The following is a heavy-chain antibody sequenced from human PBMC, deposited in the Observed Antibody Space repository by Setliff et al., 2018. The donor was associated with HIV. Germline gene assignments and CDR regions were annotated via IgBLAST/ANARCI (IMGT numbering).Heavy chain of an antibody. CDR2: IYYSGNT. D-gene: IGHD6-19*01. Sequence: LSLTCTVSGGSITGYYWSWIRQPPGKGLEWIGWIYYSGNTRYNPSPKSRVTISLDTSKNRFSLQLTSVTAADTAVYYCARLRPSVADRSYFDHRGQGTKVTVSS. CDR3: ARLRPSVADRSYFDH. V-gene: IGHV4-59*08. CDR1: GGSITGYY. J-gene: IGHJ4*02.